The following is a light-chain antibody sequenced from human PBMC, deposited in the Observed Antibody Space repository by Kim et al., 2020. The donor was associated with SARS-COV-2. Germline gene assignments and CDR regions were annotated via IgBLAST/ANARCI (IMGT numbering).Light chain of an antibody. J-gene: IGKJ1*01. Sequence: DSVLTQSPATLSLSPGERATLSCRASQSVSSYLAWYQQKPGQAPRLLIYDASNRATGIPARFSGSGSGTDFTLTISSLEPEDFAVYYCQQRTNWTPWTFGQGTKVDIK. V-gene: IGKV3-11*01. CDR1: QSVSSY. CDR2: DAS. CDR3: QQRTNWTPWT.